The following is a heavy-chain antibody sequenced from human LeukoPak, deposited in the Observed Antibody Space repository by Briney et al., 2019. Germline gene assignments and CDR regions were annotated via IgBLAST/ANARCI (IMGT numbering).Heavy chain of an antibody. CDR2: ISPSGTTI. Sequence: GGSLRLSCAASGFTFSIYEFHWVRQAPGKGLEWVSYISPSGTTIYYTNSVKGRFTISRDSAKNSLYLQMNSPRGEDAAVYYCARGRWLPSSEFGDYWGQGTLVTVSS. V-gene: IGHV3-48*03. D-gene: IGHD5-12*01. CDR1: GFTFSIYE. CDR3: ARGRWLPSSEFGDY. J-gene: IGHJ4*02.